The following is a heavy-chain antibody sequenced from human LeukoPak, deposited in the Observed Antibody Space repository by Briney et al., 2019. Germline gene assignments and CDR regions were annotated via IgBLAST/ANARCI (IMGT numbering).Heavy chain of an antibody. J-gene: IGHJ5*02. CDR3: GRLVEMATIFFLYP. Sequence: PSETLSLTCTVSGGSISSYYWSWIRQPPGKGLEWIGYIYTSGSTNYNPSLKSRVTISVDTSKNQFSLKLSSVTAADTAVYYCGRLVEMATIFFLYPWGQGTLVTVSS. D-gene: IGHD5-24*01. CDR1: GGSISSYY. V-gene: IGHV4-4*09. CDR2: IYTSGST.